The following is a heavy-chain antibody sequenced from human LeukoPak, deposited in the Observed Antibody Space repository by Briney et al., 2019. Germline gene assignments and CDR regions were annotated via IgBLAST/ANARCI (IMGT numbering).Heavy chain of an antibody. J-gene: IGHJ3*02. D-gene: IGHD2-15*01. CDR2: IYYSGGT. CDR1: GGSISSYY. V-gene: IGHV4-59*01. Sequence: SETLSLTCTVSGGSISSYYWSWIRQPPGKGLEWIGYIYYSGGTNYNPSLKSRVTISVDTSKNQFSLKLSSVAAADTAVYYCARMWGSTDAFDIWGQGTMVTVSS. CDR3: ARMWGSTDAFDI.